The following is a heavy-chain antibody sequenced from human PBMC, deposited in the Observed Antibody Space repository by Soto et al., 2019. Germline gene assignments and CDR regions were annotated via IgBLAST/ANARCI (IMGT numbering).Heavy chain of an antibody. Sequence: GGSLRLSCAASGFTFSTYAMSWVHQAPGKGLEWVSGISVGGTTYYADSVKGRFTISRDNSENTLHLQVNSLRAEDTAVYYCAKSLSENNYGMDVWGQGTTVTVSS. CDR2: ISVGGTT. CDR3: AKSLSENNYGMDV. V-gene: IGHV3-23*01. J-gene: IGHJ6*02. CDR1: GFTFSTYA.